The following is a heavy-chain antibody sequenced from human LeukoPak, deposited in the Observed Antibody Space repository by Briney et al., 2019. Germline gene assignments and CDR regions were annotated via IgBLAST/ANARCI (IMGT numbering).Heavy chain of an antibody. CDR1: GFSFSTYA. Sequence: QPGMSLRLSCAASGFSFSTYAMHWVRQAPGKGLDWVAMIWSDGSNQYYADSVKGRFTISRDNSKNTLYLQMNSLRAEDTAVYYCASLDYLGFDYWGQGTLVTVSS. CDR2: IWSDGSNQ. D-gene: IGHD7-27*01. CDR3: ASLDYLGFDY. J-gene: IGHJ4*02. V-gene: IGHV3-33*01.